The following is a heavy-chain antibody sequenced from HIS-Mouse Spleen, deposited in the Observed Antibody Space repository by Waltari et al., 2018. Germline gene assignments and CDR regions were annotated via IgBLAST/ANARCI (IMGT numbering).Heavy chain of an antibody. V-gene: IGHV2-70*15. CDR1: GFSLSTSGMC. Sequence: QVTLRESGPALVKPTQTLTLTCTFSGFSLSTSGMCVSWIRQPPGKALEWLARIDWDDDKYYSTSLKTRLTISKDTSKNQVVLTMTNMDPVDTATYYCALIAEGYSSGWYAFDYWGQGTLVTVSS. CDR3: ALIAEGYSSGWYAFDY. D-gene: IGHD6-19*01. J-gene: IGHJ4*02. CDR2: IDWDDDK.